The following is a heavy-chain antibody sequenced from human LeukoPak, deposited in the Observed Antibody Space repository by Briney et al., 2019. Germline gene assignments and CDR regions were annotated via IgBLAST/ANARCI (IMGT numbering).Heavy chain of an antibody. CDR2: IYPGDSGT. V-gene: IGHV5-51*01. J-gene: IGHJ4*02. Sequence: GESLKISCKGSGHSFTSYWIGWVRQMPGKGLEWMGIIYPGDSGTRYSPSFQGQVTISADKSISTAYLQWSSLKASDTAIYYCARQLCSGGSCYSVSDYWGQGTLVTVSS. CDR1: GHSFTSYW. CDR3: ARQLCSGGSCYSVSDY. D-gene: IGHD2-15*01.